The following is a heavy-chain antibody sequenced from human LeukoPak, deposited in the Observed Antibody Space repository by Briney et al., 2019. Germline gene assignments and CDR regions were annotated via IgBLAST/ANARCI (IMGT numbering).Heavy chain of an antibody. J-gene: IGHJ3*02. CDR3: ARDQDTGGDCYLWCAFDI. CDR1: GFTFSDYY. Sequence: GGSLRLSCAASGFTFSDYYIRSIRQAPGKGLEWVSGINWNGGSTGYADSVKGRFTISRDNAKNSLYLQMNSLRAEDTALYYCARDQDTGGDCYLWCAFDIWGQGTMVTVSS. V-gene: IGHV3-20*04. CDR2: INWNGGST. D-gene: IGHD2-21*02.